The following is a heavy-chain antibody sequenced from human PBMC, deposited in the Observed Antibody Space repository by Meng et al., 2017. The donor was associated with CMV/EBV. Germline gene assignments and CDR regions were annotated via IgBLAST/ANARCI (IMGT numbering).Heavy chain of an antibody. V-gene: IGHV4-39*02. Sequence: SETLSLTCTVSGGSISSSSYYWGWIRQPPGKGLEWIGSIYYSGSTYYNPSLKSRVTISVDTSKNQFSLKLSSVTAADTAVYYCARDKGLAGYYYYYYGMDVWGQGTTVTVSS. CDR2: IYYSGST. J-gene: IGHJ6*02. CDR1: GGSISSSSYY. CDR3: ARDKGLAGYYYYYYGMDV. D-gene: IGHD5-12*01.